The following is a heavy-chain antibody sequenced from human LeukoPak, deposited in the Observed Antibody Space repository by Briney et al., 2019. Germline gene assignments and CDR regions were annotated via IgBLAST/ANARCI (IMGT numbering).Heavy chain of an antibody. V-gene: IGHV4-39*01. CDR1: GGSINSSSYY. J-gene: IGHJ4*02. CDR3: ARRGDSSGIDY. D-gene: IGHD3-22*01. CDR2: IYYSGST. Sequence: SETLSLTCTVSGGSINSSSYYWGSIRQPPGKRLEWIGSIYYSGSTYYNPSLKSRVTISVDTSKNQFSLKLSSVTAADTAVYYCARRGDSSGIDYWGQGTLVTVSS.